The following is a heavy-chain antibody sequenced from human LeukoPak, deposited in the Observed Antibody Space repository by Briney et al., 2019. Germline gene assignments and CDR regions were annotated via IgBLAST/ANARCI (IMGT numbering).Heavy chain of an antibody. CDR3: ARDGVAEAGVFDN. J-gene: IGHJ4*02. D-gene: IGHD6-13*01. CDR2: IIPIFGTA. Sequence: GASVKVSCKASGGTFSSYAISWVRQAPGQGLEWMGGIIPIFGTANYAQKFQGRVTITADESTSTAYMELSSLRSDDTAVYYCARDGVAEAGVFDNWGQGTLVTVSS. V-gene: IGHV1-69*13. CDR1: GGTFSSYA.